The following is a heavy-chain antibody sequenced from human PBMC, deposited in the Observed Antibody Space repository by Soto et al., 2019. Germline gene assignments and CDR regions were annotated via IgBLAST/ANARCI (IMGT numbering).Heavy chain of an antibody. CDR3: ARDGGFHAFDI. CDR1: GYMFTTYG. D-gene: IGHD2-15*01. V-gene: IGHV1-18*01. CDR2: ISAYNGNT. Sequence: QVQLVQSGGEMKKPGASVKVSCKASGYMFTTYGMSWVRQAPGQGLEWMGWISAYNGNTNYAQTLQGRVAMTTDTSTGTAYMELRSLRSDDTAVYFCARDGGFHAFDIWGQGTMVTVSS. J-gene: IGHJ3*02.